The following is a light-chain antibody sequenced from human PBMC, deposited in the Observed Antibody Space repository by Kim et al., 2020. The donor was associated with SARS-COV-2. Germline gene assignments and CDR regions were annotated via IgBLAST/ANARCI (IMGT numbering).Light chain of an antibody. CDR1: QSLVDSDGSNF. CDR3: MQGSHWPRS. CDR2: KFS. V-gene: IGKV2-30*01. J-gene: IGKJ2*03. Sequence: PDSIASSSSQSLVDSDGSNFLNWFQQRPGQPPRRLIYKFSNRASRVPDRFGGSGSGTDFTLKISRVEAEDIAIYYCMQGSHWPRSFGQGTKLEI.